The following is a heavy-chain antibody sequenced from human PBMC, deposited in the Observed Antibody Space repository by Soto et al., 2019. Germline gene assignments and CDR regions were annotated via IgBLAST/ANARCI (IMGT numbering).Heavy chain of an antibody. Sequence: SVKVSCKASGVTFSSYSISWVRHAPGQGLEWMGGIIPIFGTANYAQKFQGRVTITADESASTAYMELSSLRSEDTAVYYCAHTLPIFGVGPPAYWGQGTLVTVSS. D-gene: IGHD3-3*01. CDR3: AHTLPIFGVGPPAY. CDR2: IIPIFGTA. CDR1: GVTFSSYS. V-gene: IGHV1-69*13. J-gene: IGHJ4*02.